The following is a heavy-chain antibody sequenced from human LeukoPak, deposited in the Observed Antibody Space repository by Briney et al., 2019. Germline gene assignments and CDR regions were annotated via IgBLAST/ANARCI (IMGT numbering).Heavy chain of an antibody. J-gene: IGHJ4*02. Sequence: ASVKVSCRASGYTFTIYDINWVRQATGQGLEWMGWMNPNSGNTGYAQKFQGRVTMTRNTSISKAYTDLSSLRSEDTAVYYCARAAIASQYSWGQGTLVTVSS. CDR2: MNPNSGNT. D-gene: IGHD2-21*01. V-gene: IGHV1-8*01. CDR3: ARAAIASQYS. CDR1: GYTFTIYD.